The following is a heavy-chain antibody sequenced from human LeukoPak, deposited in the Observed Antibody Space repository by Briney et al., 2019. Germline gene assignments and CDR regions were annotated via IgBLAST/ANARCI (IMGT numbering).Heavy chain of an antibody. Sequence: SVKVSCKASGGTFSSYAISWVRQAPGQGLEWMGGIIPIFGTANYAQKFQGRVTITADKSTSTAYMELSSLRSEDTAVYYCARSHYDILTGYTQFFDYWGQGTLVTVSS. J-gene: IGHJ4*02. CDR2: IIPIFGTA. CDR3: ARSHYDILTGYTQFFDY. V-gene: IGHV1-69*06. D-gene: IGHD3-9*01. CDR1: GGTFSSYA.